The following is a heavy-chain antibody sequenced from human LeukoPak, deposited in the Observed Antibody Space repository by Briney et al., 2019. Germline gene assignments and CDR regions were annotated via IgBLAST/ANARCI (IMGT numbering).Heavy chain of an antibody. CDR2: ITSGSSYI. Sequence: PGGSLRLSCAASGFTFSSYNMNWVRQAPGQGLEWVSSITSGSSYIYYADSVKGRLTISRDNAKNSLYLQMNSLRAEDTAVYYCAREYYDILTGYHMDVWGKGTTVTVSS. CDR3: AREYYDILTGYHMDV. J-gene: IGHJ6*03. V-gene: IGHV3-21*01. D-gene: IGHD3-9*01. CDR1: GFTFSSYN.